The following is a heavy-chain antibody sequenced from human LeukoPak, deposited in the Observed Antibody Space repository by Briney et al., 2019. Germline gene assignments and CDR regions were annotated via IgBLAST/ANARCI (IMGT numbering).Heavy chain of an antibody. CDR1: GGSISSYY. J-gene: IGHJ6*03. Sequence: SETLSLTCTVPGGSISSYYWSWIRQPPGKGLEWIGYIYYSGSTNYNPSLKSRVTISVDTSKNQFSLKLSSVTAADTAVYYCARDRGLRGWNYYYYMDVWGKGTTVTVSS. CDR3: ARDRGLRGWNYYYYMDV. CDR2: IYYSGST. D-gene: IGHD4-23*01. V-gene: IGHV4-59*01.